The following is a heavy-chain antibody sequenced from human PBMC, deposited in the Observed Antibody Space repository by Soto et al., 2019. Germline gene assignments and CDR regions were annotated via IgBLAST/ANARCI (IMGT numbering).Heavy chain of an antibody. CDR1: GYTFTSYG. CDR3: ARDRLRGYDSSGSYS. D-gene: IGHD3-22*01. J-gene: IGHJ4*02. V-gene: IGHV1-18*01. Sequence: GASVKVSCKASGYTFTSYGISWVRQAPGQGLEWMGWISAYNGNTNYAQKLQGRVTMTTDTSTRTAYMELRSLKSDDTAIYYCARDRLRGYDSSGSYSWGRGTMVTVSS. CDR2: ISAYNGNT.